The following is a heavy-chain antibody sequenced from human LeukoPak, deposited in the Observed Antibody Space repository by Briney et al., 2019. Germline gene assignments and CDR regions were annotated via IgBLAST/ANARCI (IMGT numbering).Heavy chain of an antibody. V-gene: IGHV3-48*02. D-gene: IGHD3-10*01. CDR3: ARGAPYYYGSGRLQDY. CDR2: ISSSSSTI. CDR1: GFTFSSYS. Sequence: GGSLRLSCAASGFTFSSYSMNWVRQAPGKGLEGVSYISSSSSTIYYADSVKGRFTISRDNAKNSLYLQMNSLRDEDTAVYYCARGAPYYYGSGRLQDYWGQGTLVTVSS. J-gene: IGHJ4*02.